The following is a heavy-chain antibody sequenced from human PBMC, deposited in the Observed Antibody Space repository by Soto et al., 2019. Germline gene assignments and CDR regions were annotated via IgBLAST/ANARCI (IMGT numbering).Heavy chain of an antibody. D-gene: IGHD6-19*01. CDR1: GYTFTSYG. Sequence: GASVKVSCKASGYTFTSYGISWVRQAPGQGLEWMGWISAYNSNTNYAQKLQGRVTMTTDTSTSTAYMELRSLRSDDTAVYYCARDQELFGIVAGTLLNYYYGMDVWGQGTTVTVSS. V-gene: IGHV1-18*01. J-gene: IGHJ6*02. CDR2: ISAYNSNT. CDR3: ARDQELFGIVAGTLLNYYYGMDV.